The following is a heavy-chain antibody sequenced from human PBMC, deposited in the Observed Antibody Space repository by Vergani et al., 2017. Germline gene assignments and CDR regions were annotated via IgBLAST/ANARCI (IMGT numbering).Heavy chain of an antibody. V-gene: IGHV3-11*05. CDR2: ISSSSSYI. CDR1: GFTFSDYY. CDR3: AKISFAGPAYYYYGMDV. J-gene: IGHJ6*02. Sequence: QVQLVESGGGLVKPGGSLRLSCAASGFTFSDYYMSWIRQAPGKGLEWVSSISSSSSYIYYADSVKGRFTISRDNAKNSLYLQMNSLRAEDTAVYYCAKISFAGPAYYYYGMDVWGQGTTVTVSS.